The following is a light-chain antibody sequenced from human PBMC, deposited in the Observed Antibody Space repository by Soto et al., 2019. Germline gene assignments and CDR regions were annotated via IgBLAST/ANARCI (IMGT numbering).Light chain of an antibody. CDR3: QQYGSSPRVT. CDR1: RSVSSSY. J-gene: IGKJ4*01. V-gene: IGKV3-20*01. Sequence: EIVLTQSPGTLSLSPGERATLCCRASRSVSSSYLAWYQQKPGQAPRLLIYGASSRATGIPDRFSGSGSGTDFTLTISRLEPEDFAVYYCQQYGSSPRVTFGGGTKVEIK. CDR2: GAS.